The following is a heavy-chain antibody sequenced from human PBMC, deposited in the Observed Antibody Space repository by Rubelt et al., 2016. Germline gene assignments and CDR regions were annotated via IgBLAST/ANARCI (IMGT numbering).Heavy chain of an antibody. J-gene: IGHJ4*02. CDR1: GYTFTSYY. D-gene: IGHD4-17*01. Sequence: VQLVQSGAEVKKPGASVKVSCKASGYTFTSYYMHWVRQAPGQGLEWMGIIKPSGGSTSYARKFQGRVTMTRDTSTSTVYMELSSLRSEDTAVYYCARAASTVTTLLDLGYWGQGTLVTVSS. CDR3: ARAASTVTTLLDLGY. V-gene: IGHV1-46*01. CDR2: IKPSGGST.